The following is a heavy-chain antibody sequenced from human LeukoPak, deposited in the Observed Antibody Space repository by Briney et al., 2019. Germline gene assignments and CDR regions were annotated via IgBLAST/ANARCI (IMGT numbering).Heavy chain of an antibody. J-gene: IGHJ4*02. V-gene: IGHV3-49*03. CDR3: TRGPIQFDY. CDR2: IRSKTYSGTT. Sequence: GGSLTLSCTASGFTFGDNAMSWFRQAPGKGLEWVGFIRSKTYSGTTEYAASVKGGFTISRDDSKSVAFLQMSSLKSEDTAVYYCTRGPIQFDYWGQGTLVTVSS. CDR1: GFTFGDNA. D-gene: IGHD5-18*01.